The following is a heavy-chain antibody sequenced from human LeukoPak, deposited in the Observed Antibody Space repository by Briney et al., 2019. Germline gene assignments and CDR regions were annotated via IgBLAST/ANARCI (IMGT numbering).Heavy chain of an antibody. D-gene: IGHD3-9*01. Sequence: GGSLRLSCAVSGFTFSIYWMSWVRQAPGNWLELVATINQDGSDNYYVDSVKGRFTISRDTAKNSLYLQMNSLRAEDTAVYYCARVDWFHFDYWGLGTLVTVSS. CDR1: GFTFSIYW. CDR2: INQDGSDN. CDR3: ARVDWFHFDY. V-gene: IGHV3-7*04. J-gene: IGHJ4*02.